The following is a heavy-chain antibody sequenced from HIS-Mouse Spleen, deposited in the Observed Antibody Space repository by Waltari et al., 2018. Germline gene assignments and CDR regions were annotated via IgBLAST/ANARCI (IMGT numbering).Heavy chain of an antibody. Sequence: GGSISSYYWSWIRQPPGKGLEWIGYIYYSGSTNYNPSLKSRVTISVDTSKNQFSLKLSSVTAADTAVYYCARAEIITGDFAFDIWGQGTMVTVSS. V-gene: IGHV4-59*01. D-gene: IGHD7-27*01. CDR2: IYYSGST. J-gene: IGHJ3*02. CDR3: ARAEIITGDFAFDI. CDR1: GGSISSYY.